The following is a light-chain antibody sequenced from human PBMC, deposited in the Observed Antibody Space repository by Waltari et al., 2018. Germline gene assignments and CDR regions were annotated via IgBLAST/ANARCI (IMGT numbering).Light chain of an antibody. J-gene: IGLJ3*02. CDR3: GSYAGSYSWV. V-gene: IGLV2-11*01. CDR2: DVT. CDR1: SSAVGGYNY. Sequence: QSALTQPRSVSGSPGQSVTISCTSTSSAVGGYNYVSWYQHPPGKAPKCMIYDVTRRPSGVPDRFSGSKSGNTASLTISGLQAEDEADYYCGSYAGSYSWVFGGGTKVTVL.